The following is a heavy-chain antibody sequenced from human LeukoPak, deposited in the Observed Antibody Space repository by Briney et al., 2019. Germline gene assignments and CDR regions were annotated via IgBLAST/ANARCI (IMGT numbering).Heavy chain of an antibody. J-gene: IGHJ3*02. Sequence: SETLSLTCTVSGGSISSSDYYWSWIRQPPGKGLEWIGYIYYSGSTFYNPSLKSRVTISVDTSKNHFSLKLNSVTAADTAVYYCARHLGAQSLIAFDIWGQGTMVTVSS. CDR1: GGSISSSDYY. CDR2: IYYSGST. CDR3: ARHLGAQSLIAFDI. D-gene: IGHD3-16*01. V-gene: IGHV4-30-4*08.